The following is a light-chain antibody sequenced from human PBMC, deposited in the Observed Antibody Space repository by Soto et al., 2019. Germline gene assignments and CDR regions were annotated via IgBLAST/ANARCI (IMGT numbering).Light chain of an antibody. CDR2: EVT. J-gene: IGLJ3*02. V-gene: IGLV2-14*01. Sequence: QSALTQPASVSGSPGQSITISCTGTSSDVGGYNYVSWYQHHPGKAPKLMISEVTNRPSGVSNRFSGSKSGNTASLTISGLQAEDEADYYCSSYTVYSTWVFGGGTKVTVL. CDR1: SSDVGGYNY. CDR3: SSYTVYSTWV.